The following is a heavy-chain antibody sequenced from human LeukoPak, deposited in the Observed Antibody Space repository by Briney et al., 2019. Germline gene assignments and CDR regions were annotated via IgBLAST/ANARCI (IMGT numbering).Heavy chain of an antibody. CDR1: GFPFSSYG. D-gene: IGHD5-12*01. V-gene: IGHV1-18*01. CDR2: ISGYNGNA. J-gene: IGHJ4*02. Sequence: ASVKVSCTASGFPFSSYGITWVRQAPGQGLEWMGWISGYNGNANYAQKFQDRVTMTIHTSMNTTYMEVRSLTSDDTAVYYCARRRVGSGYHFASWGQGTLVTVSS. CDR3: ARRRVGSGYHFAS.